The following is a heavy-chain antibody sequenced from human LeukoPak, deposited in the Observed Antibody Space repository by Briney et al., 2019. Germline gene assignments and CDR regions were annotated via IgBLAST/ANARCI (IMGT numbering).Heavy chain of an antibody. J-gene: IGHJ4*02. CDR1: GYSFTSYW. CDR3: ARGRLSYLFDY. CDR2: IYPGDSDT. V-gene: IGHV5-51*01. D-gene: IGHD2-21*02. Sequence: RGASLQISCKASGYSFTSYWIGWVRQLPGKGLEWMGIIYPGDSDTSYSSSIQGQVTISNDKSISTACLQWSSLKAPDTAMYYCARGRLSYLFDYWGQGTLVTVSS.